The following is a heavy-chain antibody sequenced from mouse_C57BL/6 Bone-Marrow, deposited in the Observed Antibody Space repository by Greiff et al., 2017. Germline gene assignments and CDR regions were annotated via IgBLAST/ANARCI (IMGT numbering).Heavy chain of an antibody. V-gene: IGHV1-74*01. CDR2: IHPSDSDT. CDR1: GYTFTSYW. Sequence: QVQLQQPGAELVKPGASVKVSCKASGYTFTSYWMHWVKQRPGQGLEWIGRIHPSDSDTNYNQKFKGKATLTVVKSSSTAYMQLSSLTSEDSAVYYCARNYGSSYAMDYWGQGTSVTVSS. D-gene: IGHD1-1*01. CDR3: ARNYGSSYAMDY. J-gene: IGHJ4*01.